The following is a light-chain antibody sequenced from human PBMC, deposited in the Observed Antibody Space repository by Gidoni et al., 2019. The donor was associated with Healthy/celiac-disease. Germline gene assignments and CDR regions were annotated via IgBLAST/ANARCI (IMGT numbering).Light chain of an antibody. V-gene: IGKV1-39*01. CDR1: QSISSY. CDR2: AAS. Sequence: DIKMTQSPSSLSASVGDRGTITCRASQSISSYLNCYQQKPGKAPKLLIYAASSLQSGVPSRFSGSGSGTDFTLTISSLQPEDFATYYCQQRYSTPLFTFXPXTKVDIK. CDR3: QQRYSTPLFT. J-gene: IGKJ3*01.